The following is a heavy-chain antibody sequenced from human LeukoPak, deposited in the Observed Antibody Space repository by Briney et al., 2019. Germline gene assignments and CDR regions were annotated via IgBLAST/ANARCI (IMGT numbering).Heavy chain of an antibody. Sequence: ASVKVSCKASGYTFTGYYMHWVRQAPGQGLEWMGWINPNRGGTNYARKFQGRVTMTRDTSISTAYMELSRLRSDDTAVYYCARDPPDYYDSSGYYNTYFDYWGQGTLVTVSS. D-gene: IGHD3-22*01. CDR2: INPNRGGT. V-gene: IGHV1-2*02. J-gene: IGHJ4*02. CDR3: ARDPPDYYDSSGYYNTYFDY. CDR1: GYTFTGYY.